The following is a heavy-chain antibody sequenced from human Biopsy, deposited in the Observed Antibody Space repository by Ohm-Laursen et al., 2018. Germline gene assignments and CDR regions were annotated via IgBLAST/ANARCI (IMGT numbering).Heavy chain of an antibody. D-gene: IGHD5-18*01. J-gene: IGHJ6*02. CDR1: GFSFDNYV. V-gene: IGHV3-9*01. CDR2: ISWNSDSI. CDR3: AKDRYNYTPIGGFSMDV. Sequence: SLRLSCSASGFSFDNYVMHWVRQAPGKGLEWVSGISWNSDSIGYADSVKGRFTISRDNAKNSLYLQMNSLRSEDTALYYCAKDRYNYTPIGGFSMDVWGQGTTVTVSS.